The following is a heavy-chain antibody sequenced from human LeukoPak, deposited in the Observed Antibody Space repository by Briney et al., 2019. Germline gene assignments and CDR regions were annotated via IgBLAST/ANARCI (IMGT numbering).Heavy chain of an antibody. CDR2: ISGGGGST. V-gene: IGHV3-23*01. J-gene: IGHJ4*02. Sequence: PGGSLRLSCAASGFTFSSYAMSWVRQAPGKGLEWVSAISGGGGSTYYADSVKGRFTISRDNAKNTLYLQMNSLRAEDTAVYYCAKDQGLGLRLGELSLDYWGQGTLVTVSS. CDR1: GFTFSSYA. D-gene: IGHD3-16*02. CDR3: AKDQGLGLRLGELSLDY.